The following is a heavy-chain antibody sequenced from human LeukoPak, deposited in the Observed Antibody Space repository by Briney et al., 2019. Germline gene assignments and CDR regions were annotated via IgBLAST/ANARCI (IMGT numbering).Heavy chain of an antibody. CDR1: GFTFSSYW. CDR2: IKQDGSEK. V-gene: IGHV3-7*03. J-gene: IGHJ5*01. Sequence: GGSLRLSCAASGFTFSSYWMSWVRQAPGKGLEWVANIKQDGSEKYYVDSVKGRFTISRDNSKNTLSLQMNSLRAEDTALYYCAKGRGSDRDGFNFSGFRSAMPFPDSWGQGTLVTVSS. CDR3: AKGRGSDRDGFNFSGFRSAMPFPDS. D-gene: IGHD5-24*01.